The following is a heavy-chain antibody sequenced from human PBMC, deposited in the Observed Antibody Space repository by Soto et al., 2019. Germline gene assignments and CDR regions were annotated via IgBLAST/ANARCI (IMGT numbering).Heavy chain of an antibody. CDR2: IIPVFGTP. V-gene: IGHV1-69*06. CDR1: GYSFSSHA. D-gene: IGHD6-13*01. J-gene: IGHJ4*02. CDR3: ARGGALSTSWYWGDGLDS. Sequence: QVQLEQSGSEVKKSGSSVKVSCKASGYSFSSHAITWVRQAPGQGLEGMGGIIPVFGTPSYAQKFRGRVTISADKSTNTSSLELRSLRSEDTAVYYCARGGALSTSWYWGDGLDSWGQGTQVTVSS.